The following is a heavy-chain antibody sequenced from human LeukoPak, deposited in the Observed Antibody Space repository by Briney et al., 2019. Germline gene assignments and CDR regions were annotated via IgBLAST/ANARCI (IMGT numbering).Heavy chain of an antibody. D-gene: IGHD5-24*01. CDR1: GGSISSYY. CDR2: IYYSGST. CDR3: ATPAEYGYNSASDI. J-gene: IGHJ3*02. V-gene: IGHV4-59*01. Sequence: PSETLSLTCTVSGGSISSYYWNWIRQPPGKGLEWIGYIYYSGSTNYNPSLKSRVTISVDTSKNQFSLKLSSVTAADTAVYYCATPAEYGYNSASDIWGQGTMVTVSS.